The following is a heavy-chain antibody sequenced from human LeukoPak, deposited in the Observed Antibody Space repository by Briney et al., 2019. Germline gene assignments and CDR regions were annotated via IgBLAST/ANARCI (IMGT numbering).Heavy chain of an antibody. CDR3: ARDPPAVRTNTYA. Sequence: GVSLRLSCAASGFTVSNNYMNWVRQAPGKGLEWVSLIYSGGDTHYADSVKGRFTISRDSSKNTLHLQMNSLRAEDTAVYYCARDPPAVRTNTYAWGQGTLVTVSS. D-gene: IGHD4/OR15-4a*01. CDR1: GFTVSNNY. V-gene: IGHV3-66*01. J-gene: IGHJ5*02. CDR2: IYSGGDT.